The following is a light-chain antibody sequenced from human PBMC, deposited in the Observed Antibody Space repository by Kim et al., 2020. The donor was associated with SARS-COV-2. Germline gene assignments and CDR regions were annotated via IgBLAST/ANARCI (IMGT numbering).Light chain of an antibody. CDR1: SSDVGGYNY. V-gene: IGLV2-14*04. Sequence: PGQSITISCTGTSSDVGGYNYVSWYQQHPGKAPKLMIYDVSNRPSGVSNRFSGSKAGNTASLTISGLQAEDEADYYCSSYTSGSTLFGGGTQLTVL. J-gene: IGLJ3*02. CDR3: SSYTSGSTL. CDR2: DVS.